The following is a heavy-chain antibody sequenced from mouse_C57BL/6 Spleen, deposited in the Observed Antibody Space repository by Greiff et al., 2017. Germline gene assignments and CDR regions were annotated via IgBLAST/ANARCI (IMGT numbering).Heavy chain of an antibody. CDR1: GYAFSSSW. D-gene: IGHD4-1*01. CDR3: ARLTGHYIDY. Sequence: VKLQQSGPELVKPGASVKISCKASGYAFSSSWLNWVKQRPGKGLEWIGRIYPGDGDTKYNGKFKGKATLTADKTSSTAYMQLSILTSEDSAVYFCARLTGHYIDYWGQGTTRTGSS. J-gene: IGHJ2*01. CDR2: IYPGDGDT. V-gene: IGHV1-82*01.